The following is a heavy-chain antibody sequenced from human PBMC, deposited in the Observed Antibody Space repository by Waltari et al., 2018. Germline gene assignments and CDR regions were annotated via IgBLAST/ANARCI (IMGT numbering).Heavy chain of an antibody. CDR3: ARYYYDSSGYLDY. CDR2: RWEDGSNK. D-gene: IGHD3-22*01. CDR1: GFTFSSYG. J-gene: IGHJ4*02. Sequence: QVQLVESGGGVVQPGRSLRLSCAASGFTFSSYGMHWVRQAPGKGLEWVAVRWEDGSNKYYADSGKGRFTISRDNSKNTLYLQMNSLRAEDTAVYYCARYYYDSSGYLDYWGQGTLVTVSS. V-gene: IGHV3-33*01.